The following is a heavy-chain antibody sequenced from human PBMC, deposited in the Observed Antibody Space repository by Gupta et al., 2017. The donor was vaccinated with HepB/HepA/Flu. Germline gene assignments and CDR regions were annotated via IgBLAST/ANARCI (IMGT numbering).Heavy chain of an antibody. V-gene: IGHV3-7*01. J-gene: IGHJ6*04. Sequence: EVQMVESGGDLVQPGGSLRLSCAASEFTFSNYWMSWVRQAPGKGLEWVANIIQDGSEKYYVDSVKGRFTISRDNAKNSLSLQMNSLRAEDTAVYYCAREMRVRRFYYYGMDVWGEGTTVTVSS. CDR2: IIQDGSEK. CDR1: EFTFSNYW. D-gene: IGHD4-11*01. CDR3: AREMRVRRFYYYGMDV.